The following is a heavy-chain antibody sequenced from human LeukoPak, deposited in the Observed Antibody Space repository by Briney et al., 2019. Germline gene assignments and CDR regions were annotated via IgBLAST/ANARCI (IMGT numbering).Heavy chain of an antibody. CDR1: GGSISSYY. Sequence: SETLSLTCTVSGGSISSYYWSWIRQPPGKGLEWIGYICYSGSTNYSPSLKSRVTISVDTSKNQFSLKLSSVTAADTAVYYCARKNVGVVPAAIRWFDPWGQGTLVTVSS. J-gene: IGHJ5*02. CDR3: ARKNVGVVPAAIRWFDP. D-gene: IGHD2-2*01. CDR2: ICYSGST. V-gene: IGHV4-59*01.